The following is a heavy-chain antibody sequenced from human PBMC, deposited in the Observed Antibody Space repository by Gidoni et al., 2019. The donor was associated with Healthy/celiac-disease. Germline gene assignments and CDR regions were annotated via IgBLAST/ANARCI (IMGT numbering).Heavy chain of an antibody. V-gene: IGHV3-15*07. CDR3: TTDDDSSAALVY. J-gene: IGHJ4*02. CDR1: AFPFSNAG. D-gene: IGHD3-22*01. Sequence: EVQLVESGGGLGMPGGSIRLSCAASAFPFSNAGMNWVRRSPGKGLEWVGRIKSKTDGGTTDYAAPVKGRFTISRDDSKNTLYLQMNSLKTEDTAVYYCTTDDDSSAALVYWGQGTLVTVSS. CDR2: IKSKTDGGTT.